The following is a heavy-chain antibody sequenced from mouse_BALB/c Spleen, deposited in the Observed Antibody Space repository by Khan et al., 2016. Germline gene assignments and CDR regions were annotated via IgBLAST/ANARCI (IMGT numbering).Heavy chain of an antibody. J-gene: IGHJ3*01. D-gene: IGHD2-4*01. CDR2: IDPANGET. V-gene: IGHV14-3*02. CDR3: TRGFDCDPFAY. Sequence: VQLKQSGAELVKPGASVKLSCLASGFNIKDTYMHWVKQGPEQGLEWIGRIDPANGETKYDPKFQGKATITADTSSNTACLQLSSLTSEDTAVYYCTRGFDCDPFAYWGQGTLVTVST. CDR1: GFNIKDTY.